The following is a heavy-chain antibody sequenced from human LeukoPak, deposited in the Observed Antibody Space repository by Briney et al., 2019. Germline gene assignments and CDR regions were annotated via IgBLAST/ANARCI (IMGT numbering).Heavy chain of an antibody. J-gene: IGHJ6*03. CDR1: GFTFSSYA. V-gene: IGHV3-30*04. D-gene: IGHD5-12*01. Sequence: PGGSLRLSCAASGFTFSSYAMRWVRQAPGKGLEWVAVISYDGSNKYYADSVKGRFTISRDNSKNTLYLQMNSLRAGDTAVYYCARSKGYGGYDYYYYYMDVWGKGTTVTVSS. CDR2: ISYDGSNK. CDR3: ARSKGYGGYDYYYYYMDV.